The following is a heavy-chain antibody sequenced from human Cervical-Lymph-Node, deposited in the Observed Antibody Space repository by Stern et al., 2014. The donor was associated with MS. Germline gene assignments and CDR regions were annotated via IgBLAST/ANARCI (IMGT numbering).Heavy chain of an antibody. Sequence: ESGPALVKPTQTLTLTCTFSGFSLSTSGMCVSWIRQPPGKALEWLAPIDWDDDKYYSTSLKTRLTISKDTSKNQVVLTVTNMDPVDTATYYCARIRGQPRGYYGMDVWGQGTTVTVSS. CDR3: ARIRGQPRGYYGMDV. J-gene: IGHJ6*02. CDR2: IDWDDDK. CDR1: GFSLSTSGMC. V-gene: IGHV2-70*01. D-gene: IGHD1-1*01.